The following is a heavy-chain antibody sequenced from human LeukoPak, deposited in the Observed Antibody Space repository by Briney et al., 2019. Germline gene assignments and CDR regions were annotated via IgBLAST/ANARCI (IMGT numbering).Heavy chain of an antibody. V-gene: IGHV1-3*01. D-gene: IGHD4-17*01. Sequence: ASVKVSCKASGYTFTSYAMHWVRQAPGQRLEWMGWINAGNGNTKYSQKFQGRVTITRDTSASTAYMELSRLRSEDTAVYYCARDLPDDYGDYWFDPWGQGTLVTVSS. J-gene: IGHJ5*02. CDR3: ARDLPDDYGDYWFDP. CDR2: INAGNGNT. CDR1: GYTFTSYA.